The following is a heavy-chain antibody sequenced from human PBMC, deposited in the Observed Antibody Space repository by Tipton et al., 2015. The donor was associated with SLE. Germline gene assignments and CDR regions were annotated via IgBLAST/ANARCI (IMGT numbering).Heavy chain of an antibody. J-gene: IGHJ4*02. D-gene: IGHD2-2*01. CDR3: ARDLSGQLLKEDFDY. Sequence: QSGAEVKKPGASVKVSCKASGYTFITYGITWVRQAPGQGLEWMGWISAYNGNTNYAQKLQGRVTMTTDTSTSTAYMELRSLRSDDTAVYYCARDLSGQLLKEDFDYWGQGTLVTVSS. CDR2: ISAYNGNT. V-gene: IGHV1-18*01. CDR1: GYTFITYG.